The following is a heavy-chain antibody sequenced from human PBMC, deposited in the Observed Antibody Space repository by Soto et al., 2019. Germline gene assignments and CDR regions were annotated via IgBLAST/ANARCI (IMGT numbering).Heavy chain of an antibody. CDR2: ISYDGGNK. CDR3: ARACHYYGSGSYSGFDY. Sequence: QVQLVESGGGVVQPGTSLRLSCVASGFTFSSHAMHWVRQAPGKGLEWVALISYDGGNKDYTDSVKGRFTISRDDSKNTLYLHMNSLRSEDTAVYYCARACHYYGSGSYSGFDYWGQGTLVTVSS. J-gene: IGHJ4*02. CDR1: GFTFSSHA. V-gene: IGHV3-30-3*01. D-gene: IGHD3-10*01.